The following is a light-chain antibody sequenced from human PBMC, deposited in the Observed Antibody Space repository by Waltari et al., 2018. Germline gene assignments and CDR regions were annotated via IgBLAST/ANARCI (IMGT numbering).Light chain of an antibody. CDR2: GAS. V-gene: IGKV3-15*01. CDR3: QQYNNWPPWT. J-gene: IGKJ1*01. Sequence: EITMTQSPGTRSVSPGEKATLSCRASQSVSANIAWYQQQPGQAPRLLIYGASTRAPVIPARFSGSGAGTEFTLTISSVQSEDFGLYYCQQYNNWPPWTFGQGTKVDIK. CDR1: QSVSAN.